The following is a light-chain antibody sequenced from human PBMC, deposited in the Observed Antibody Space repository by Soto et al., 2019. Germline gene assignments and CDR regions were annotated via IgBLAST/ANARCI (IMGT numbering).Light chain of an antibody. V-gene: IGKV1-27*01. J-gene: IGKJ4*01. CDR1: QGIGVY. CDR2: AAS. Sequence: DIQMTQSPSSLSASLGDRVTITCRASQGIGVYLAWFQQKPGNAPKLLIYAASTLQSGVPSRFSRSGSGTYFTLTVSSLQPEDVATYYCQKYNSAPLTFGGGTRVEIK. CDR3: QKYNSAPLT.